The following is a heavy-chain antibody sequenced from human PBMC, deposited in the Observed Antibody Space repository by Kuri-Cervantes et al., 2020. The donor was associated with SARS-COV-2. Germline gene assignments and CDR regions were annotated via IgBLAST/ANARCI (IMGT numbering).Heavy chain of an antibody. V-gene: IGHV4-38-2*02. CDR2: IYHSGST. J-gene: IGHJ4*02. Sequence: SETLSLTCTVSGYSISSGYYWGWIRQPPGKGLEWIGSIYHSGSTYYNPSPKSRVTISVDTSKNQFSLKLSSVTAADTAVYYCARAGIGAGAGNFDYWGQGALVTVSS. D-gene: IGHD6-19*01. CDR3: ARAGIGAGAGNFDY. CDR1: GYSISSGYY.